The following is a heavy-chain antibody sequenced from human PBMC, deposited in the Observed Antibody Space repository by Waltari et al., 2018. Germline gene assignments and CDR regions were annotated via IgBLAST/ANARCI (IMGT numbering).Heavy chain of an antibody. V-gene: IGHV4-59*01. J-gene: IGHJ6*03. Sequence: QVQLQESGSGLLKPSETLSLTCAVSRGSISTYYWSWIRQPPGKGLEWIGHIHYSGTTKYNPPLESRVTISLDTSKNQFSLKLSSVTAADTAVYYCARSRVTARFYYYYMDVWGRGTTVAVSS. CDR1: RGSISTYY. D-gene: IGHD5-18*01. CDR2: IHYSGTT. CDR3: ARSRVTARFYYYYMDV.